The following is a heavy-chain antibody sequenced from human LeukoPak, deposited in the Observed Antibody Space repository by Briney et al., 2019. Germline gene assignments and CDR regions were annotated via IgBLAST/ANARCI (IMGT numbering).Heavy chain of an antibody. CDR3: ARGTWELHVGGYYYYMDV. CDR1: GYTFTSYA. V-gene: IGHV1-2*02. Sequence: ASVKVSCKASGYTFTSYAMNWVRQAPGQGLEWMGWINPNSGGTNYAQKFQGRVTMTRDTSISTAYMELSRLRSDDTAVYYCARGTWELHVGGYYYYMDVWGKGTTVTVSS. J-gene: IGHJ6*03. D-gene: IGHD1-26*01. CDR2: INPNSGGT.